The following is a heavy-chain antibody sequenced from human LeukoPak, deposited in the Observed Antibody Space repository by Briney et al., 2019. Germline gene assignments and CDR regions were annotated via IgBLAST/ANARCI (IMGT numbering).Heavy chain of an antibody. D-gene: IGHD4-17*01. CDR1: GYTFTGCY. CDR2: INPNSGGT. Sequence: ASVKVSCKASGYTFTGCYMHWVRQAPGQGLEWMGWINPNSGGTNYAQKFQGRVTMTRDTSISTAYMELSRLRSDDTAVYYCARGAEDYGDYDPPNYWGQGTLVTVSS. V-gene: IGHV1-2*02. J-gene: IGHJ4*02. CDR3: ARGAEDYGDYDPPNY.